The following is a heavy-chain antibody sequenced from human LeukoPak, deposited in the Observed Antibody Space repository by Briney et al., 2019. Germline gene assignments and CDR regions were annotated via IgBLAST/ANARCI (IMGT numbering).Heavy chain of an antibody. D-gene: IGHD6-19*01. CDR1: GGSISSSSYY. CDR3: ARVVGLGRSNWFDP. J-gene: IGHJ5*02. CDR2: IYYSGST. Sequence: SETLSLTCTVSGGSISSSSYYWGWIRQPPGKGLEWIGSIYYSGSTYYNPSLKSRVTISVDTSKNQFSLKLSSVTAADTAVYYCARVVGLGRSNWFDPWGQGTLVTVSS. V-gene: IGHV4-39*07.